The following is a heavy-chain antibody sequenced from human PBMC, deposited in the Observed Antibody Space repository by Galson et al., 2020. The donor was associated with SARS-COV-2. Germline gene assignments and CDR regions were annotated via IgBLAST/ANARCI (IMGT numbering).Heavy chain of an antibody. CDR1: GGSISSGNYY. J-gene: IGHJ4*02. Sequence: SETLSLTCTVSGGSISSGNYYWSWIRQHPGKGPEWIGYIYNSGSTYYNPSLKSRVTISIDTSKNQFSLILNSVTTADTAVHYCVTGDYSYYFDYWGQGTLVTVSS. V-gene: IGHV4-31*03. D-gene: IGHD4-17*01. CDR2: IYNSGST. CDR3: VTGDYSYYFDY.